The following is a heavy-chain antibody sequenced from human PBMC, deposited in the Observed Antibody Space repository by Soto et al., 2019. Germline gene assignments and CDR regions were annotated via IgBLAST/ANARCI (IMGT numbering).Heavy chain of an antibody. J-gene: IGHJ4*02. CDR2: IYHSGST. V-gene: IGHV4-30-2*01. D-gene: IGHD3-22*01. CDR1: GGSISSGGYS. Sequence: SETLSLTCAVSGGSISSGGYSWSWIRQPPEKGLEWIGYIYHSGSTYYNPSLKSRVTISVDRSKKQFSLKLSSVTAADTAVYYCSRASARYYYDSSGYYYGDYFDYWGQGTLVTVSS. CDR3: SRASARYYYDSSGYYYGDYFDY.